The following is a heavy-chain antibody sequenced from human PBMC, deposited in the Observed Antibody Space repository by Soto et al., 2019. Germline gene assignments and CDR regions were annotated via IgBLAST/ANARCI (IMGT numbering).Heavy chain of an antibody. CDR2: IIPIFGTA. V-gene: IGHV1-69*13. D-gene: IGHD6-6*01. CDR1: GGTFSSYA. Sequence: GASLKVSCKASGGTFSSYAISWVRQAPGQGLEWMGGIIPIFGTANYAQKFQGRVTITADESTSTAYMELSSLRSEDTAVYYCAGSIAARPSPFDYWGQGTLVTVSS. CDR3: AGSIAARPSPFDY. J-gene: IGHJ4*02.